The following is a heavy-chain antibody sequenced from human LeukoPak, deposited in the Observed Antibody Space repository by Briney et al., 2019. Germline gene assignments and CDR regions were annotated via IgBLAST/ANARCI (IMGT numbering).Heavy chain of an antibody. CDR2: IRSSSSYI. V-gene: IGHV3-21*01. CDR1: GFTFSSYS. D-gene: IGHD3-22*01. J-gene: IGHJ4*02. Sequence: GGSLRLSCAASGFTFSSYSMNWVRQAPGKGLEWVSSIRSSSSYIYYADSVKGRFTISRDNAKNSLYLQMNSLRAEDTAVYYCARLVVITLIDYWGQGTLVTVSS. CDR3: ARLVVITLIDY.